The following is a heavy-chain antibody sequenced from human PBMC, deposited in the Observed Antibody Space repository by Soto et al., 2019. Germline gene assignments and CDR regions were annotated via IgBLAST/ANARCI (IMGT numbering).Heavy chain of an antibody. Sequence: SETLSLTCTVSGGSISSGGYYWSWIRQHPGKGLEWIGYIYYSGSTYYNPSLKSRVTISVDTSKNQFSLKLSSVTAADTAVYYCARGRTVTTLGGFGYWGQGTLVTVSS. CDR2: IYYSGST. J-gene: IGHJ4*02. V-gene: IGHV4-31*03. CDR3: ARGRTVTTLGGFGY. D-gene: IGHD4-17*01. CDR1: GGSISSGGYY.